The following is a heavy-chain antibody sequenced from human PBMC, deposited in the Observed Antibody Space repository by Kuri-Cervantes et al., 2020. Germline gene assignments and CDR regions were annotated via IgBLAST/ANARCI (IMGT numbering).Heavy chain of an antibody. CDR3: ARHDSTVAVTATGFDS. CDR2: INHRGGT. V-gene: IGHV4-34*01. D-gene: IGHD6-19*01. Sequence: SETLSLTCVVYGGSFSGYYWSWIRQPPGKGLKWIGEINHRGGTNYNPSLKSRVTISVDTSKNQFSLKLSSVTAADTAVYYCARHDSTVAVTATGFDSWGQGLLVTVSS. J-gene: IGHJ4*02. CDR1: GGSFSGYY.